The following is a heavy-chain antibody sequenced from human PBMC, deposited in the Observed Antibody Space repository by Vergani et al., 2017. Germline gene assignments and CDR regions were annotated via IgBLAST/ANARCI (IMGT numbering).Heavy chain of an antibody. Sequence: QLQLQESGPGLVKPSETLSLTCAVYGGSFSGYYWSWIRQPPGKGLEWIGEINHSGSTNYNPSLKSRVTISVDTSKNQFSLKLSSVTAADTAVYYCAREGGYSSGWYTGEDDYWGQGTLVTVSS. D-gene: IGHD6-19*01. J-gene: IGHJ4*02. V-gene: IGHV4-34*10. CDR2: INHSGST. CDR3: AREGGYSSGWYTGEDDY. CDR1: GGSFSGYY.